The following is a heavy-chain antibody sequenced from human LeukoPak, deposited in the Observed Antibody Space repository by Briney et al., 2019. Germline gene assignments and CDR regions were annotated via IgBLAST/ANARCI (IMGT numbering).Heavy chain of an antibody. D-gene: IGHD2-15*01. CDR3: TTRSPARYCSDGACYSSADY. CDR2: INQDGSEK. CDR1: GFTFSSYW. J-gene: IGHJ4*02. Sequence: GGSLRLSCAASGFTFSSYWMSWVRQAPGKGLEWVANINQDGSEKYYVDSVKGRFTISRDNAKNSLYLQMNSLRAEDTAVYYCTTRSPARYCSDGACYSSADYWGQGTLVTVSS. V-gene: IGHV3-7*01.